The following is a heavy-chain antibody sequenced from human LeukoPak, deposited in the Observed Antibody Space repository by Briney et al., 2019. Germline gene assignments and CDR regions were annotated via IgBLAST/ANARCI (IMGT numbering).Heavy chain of an antibody. CDR2: INSDGSST. CDR1: GFTFSSYW. CDR3: MRDYNWGFDY. Sequence: GGSLRVSCAASGFTFSSYWMHWVRQAPGKGLVWVSRINSDGSSTSYADSVKGRFTISRDNSKNNVYLQMYSLRVEDTSIYYCMRDYNWGFDYWGQGTVVTVSS. J-gene: IGHJ4*02. D-gene: IGHD1-1*01. V-gene: IGHV3-74*01.